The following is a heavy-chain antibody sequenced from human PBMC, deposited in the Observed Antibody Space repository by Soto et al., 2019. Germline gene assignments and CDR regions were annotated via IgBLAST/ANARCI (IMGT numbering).Heavy chain of an antibody. CDR1: GGTFSSHA. CDR3: ARVVTGTNGMDV. J-gene: IGHJ6*02. CDR2: IIPIFGTA. V-gene: IGHV1-69*01. Sequence: VRVSCMASGGTFSSHAICWVRPASGQRLEWMGGIIPIFGTANYAQKFQGRVTITADGTTSTAYMELSSLRSEDSAGDCCARVVTGTNGMDVWGQGTTVTVSS. D-gene: IGHD2-21*02.